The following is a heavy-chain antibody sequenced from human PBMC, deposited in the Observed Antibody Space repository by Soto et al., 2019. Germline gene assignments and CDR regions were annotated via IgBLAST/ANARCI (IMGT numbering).Heavy chain of an antibody. J-gene: IGHJ5*02. CDR3: ARGYTTSPTPHFDP. Sequence: PGGSLRLSCAASGFTFSTYWMHWLRQAPGKGLVWVSRINTDGSSTNYADSVKGRFTISRDNAKNSLYLEMSSLRVEDTAVYYCARGYTTSPTPHFDPWGQGT. D-gene: IGHD3-16*02. CDR1: GFTFSTYW. V-gene: IGHV3-74*01. CDR2: INTDGSST.